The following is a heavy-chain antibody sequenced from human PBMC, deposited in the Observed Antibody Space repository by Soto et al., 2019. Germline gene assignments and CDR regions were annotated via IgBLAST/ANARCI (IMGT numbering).Heavy chain of an antibody. CDR2: IYHSGST. J-gene: IGHJ4*02. CDR1: XXSISSGGYS. D-gene: IGHD3-10*01. CDR3: ARTQGTMVRGVTRHYYFDY. V-gene: IGHV4-30-2*01. Sequence: TCAXXXXSISSGGYSWSWIRQPPGKGLEWIGYIYHSGSTYYNPSLKSRVTISVDRSKNQFSLKLSSVTAADTAVYYCARTQGTMVRGVTRHYYFDYWGQGTLVTVSS.